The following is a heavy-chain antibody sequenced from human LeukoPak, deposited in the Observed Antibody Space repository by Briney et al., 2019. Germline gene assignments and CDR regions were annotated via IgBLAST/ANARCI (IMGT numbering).Heavy chain of an antibody. CDR2: IIPIFGTA. J-gene: IGHJ6*03. CDR1: GGTFSSYA. V-gene: IGHV1-69*13. Sequence: SVKVSCKASGGTFSSYAISWVRQAPGQGLEWMGGIIPIFGTANYAQKFQGRVTLTADESTSTAYMELSSLRSEDTDVYYCARGGRFYYYYYMSVWGKGTTVTVSS. D-gene: IGHD3-3*01. CDR3: ARGGRFYYYYYMSV.